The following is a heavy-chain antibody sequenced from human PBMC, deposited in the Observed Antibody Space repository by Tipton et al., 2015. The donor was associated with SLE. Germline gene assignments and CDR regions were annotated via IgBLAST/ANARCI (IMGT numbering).Heavy chain of an antibody. CDR3: AREGMILWFRESRDAFDI. J-gene: IGHJ3*02. Sequence: SLRLSCAASGFTFSSYAMHWVCQAPGKGLEWVAVISYDGSNKYYADSVKGRFTISRDNAKNSLYLQMNSLRAEDTAVYYCAREGMILWFRESRDAFDIWGQGTMVTVSS. CDR2: ISYDGSNK. CDR1: GFTFSSYA. V-gene: IGHV3-30*04. D-gene: IGHD3-10*01.